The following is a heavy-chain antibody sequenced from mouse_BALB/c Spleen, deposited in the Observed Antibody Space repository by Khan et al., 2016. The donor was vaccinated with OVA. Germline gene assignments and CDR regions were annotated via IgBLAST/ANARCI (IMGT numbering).Heavy chain of an antibody. CDR1: GYTFTTYW. CDR3: ARRGLYGTFAY. J-gene: IGHJ3*01. Sequence: QVRLQQSGAELAKPGASLKMSCTASGYTFTTYWIHWVKQRPGQGLEWFGYIDPSTAYTEHNQKFKDKATLTADKSSSTAYMQLTNLTSEDSAVYDCARRGLYGTFAYWGQGTLVTVST. D-gene: IGHD2-1*01. CDR2: IDPSTAYT. V-gene: IGHV1-7*01.